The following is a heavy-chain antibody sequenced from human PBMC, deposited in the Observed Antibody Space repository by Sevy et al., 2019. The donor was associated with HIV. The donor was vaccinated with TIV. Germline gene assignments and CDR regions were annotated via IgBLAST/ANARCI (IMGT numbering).Heavy chain of an antibody. J-gene: IGHJ4*02. CDR2: ISSSSTYI. V-gene: IGHV3-21*01. CDR1: GFNIKTYN. Sequence: GGSLRLSCAASGFNIKTYNMNWVRQAPGKGLEWVSSISSSSTYIYYADSVKGRFTISRDNSKNTLYLQMNSLRAEDTAIYYCARPGITSGYLYYFDYWGQGTPVTVSS. CDR3: ARPGITSGYLYYFDY. D-gene: IGHD3-22*01.